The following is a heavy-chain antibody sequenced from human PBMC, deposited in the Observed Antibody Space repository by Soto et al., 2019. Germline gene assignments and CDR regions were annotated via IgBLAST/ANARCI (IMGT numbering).Heavy chain of an antibody. J-gene: IGHJ3*02. CDR2: IWYDGSNK. Sequence: QVQLVEPGGGVVQPGRSLRLSCAASGFTFSSYGMHWVRQAPGKGLEWVAVIWYDGSNKYYADSVKGRFTISRDNSKNTLYLQMNSLRAEDTAVYYCARDTGYCSSTSCYHNAFDIWGQGTMVTVSS. D-gene: IGHD2-2*03. CDR1: GFTFSSYG. CDR3: ARDTGYCSSTSCYHNAFDI. V-gene: IGHV3-33*01.